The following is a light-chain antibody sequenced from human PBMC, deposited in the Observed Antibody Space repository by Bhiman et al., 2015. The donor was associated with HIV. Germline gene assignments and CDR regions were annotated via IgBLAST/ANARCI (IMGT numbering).Light chain of an antibody. V-gene: IGLV3-1*01. CDR1: KLGDKY. CDR2: QDN. CDR3: QAWDSSAVV. J-gene: IGLJ2*01. Sequence: SYELTQTPSVSVSPGQTATITRSGDKLGDKYACWYQQKPGQSPVLVIYQDNKRPSGIPERFSGSNSGNTATLTISGTQAMDEADYYCQAWDSSAVVFGGGTKLTVL.